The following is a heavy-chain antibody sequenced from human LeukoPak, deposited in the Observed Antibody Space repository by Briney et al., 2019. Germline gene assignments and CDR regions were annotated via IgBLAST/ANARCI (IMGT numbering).Heavy chain of an antibody. CDR2: IRGSGGST. CDR3: AKDRSYYYGSGSTFDY. D-gene: IGHD3-10*01. V-gene: IGHV3-23*01. J-gene: IGHJ4*02. CDR1: GFTFSSYA. Sequence: GGSLRLSCAASGFTFSSYAMSWVRQAPGKGLEWVSAIRGSGGSTYYADSVKGRFTISRDNSKNTLYLQMNSLRAEDTAVYYCAKDRSYYYGSGSTFDYWGQGTLVTVSS.